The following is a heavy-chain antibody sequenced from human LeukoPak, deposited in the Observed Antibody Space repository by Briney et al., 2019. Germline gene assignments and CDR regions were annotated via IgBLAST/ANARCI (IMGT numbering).Heavy chain of an antibody. CDR2: IIPILGIA. CDR3: ARDGSYYYDSSGPPNY. CDR1: GGTFSSYA. Sequence: SVKVSCKASGGTFSSYAISWVRQAPGQGLEWMGRIIPILGIANYAQKFQGRVTITADKSTSTAYMGLSSLRSEDTAVYYCARDGSYYYDSSGPPNYWGQGTLVTVSS. V-gene: IGHV1-69*04. D-gene: IGHD3-22*01. J-gene: IGHJ4*02.